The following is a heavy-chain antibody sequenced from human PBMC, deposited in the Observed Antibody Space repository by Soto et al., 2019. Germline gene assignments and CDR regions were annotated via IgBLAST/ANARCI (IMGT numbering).Heavy chain of an antibody. CDR2: FSSSSGTI. J-gene: IGHJ5*02. Sequence: EVQLVESGGGLVQPGGSLRLSCAASGFTFSSYSMNWVRQAPGKGLEWVSYFSSSSGTIYYADSVKGRFTISRDSAKNSLYLQMNSLRAEDTAVYYCAREGDSSGWYNWFDPWGQGTLVTVSS. CDR1: GFTFSSYS. V-gene: IGHV3-48*01. D-gene: IGHD3-22*01. CDR3: AREGDSSGWYNWFDP.